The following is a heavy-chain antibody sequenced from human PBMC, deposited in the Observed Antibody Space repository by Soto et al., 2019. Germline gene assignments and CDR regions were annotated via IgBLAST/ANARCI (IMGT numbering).Heavy chain of an antibody. CDR1: GGAFSSYA. Sequence: SVKVSCKASGGAFSSYAISWVLQAPGQGLEWMGGIIPIFGTANYAQKFQGRVTITADESTSTAYMELSSLRSEDTAVYYCAREGAITGTFDYWGQGTLVTVSS. D-gene: IGHD1-20*01. V-gene: IGHV1-69*13. CDR2: IIPIFGTA. J-gene: IGHJ4*02. CDR3: AREGAITGTFDY.